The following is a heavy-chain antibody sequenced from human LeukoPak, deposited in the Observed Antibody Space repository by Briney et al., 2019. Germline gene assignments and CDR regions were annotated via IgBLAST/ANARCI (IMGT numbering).Heavy chain of an antibody. CDR1: GFTFSSYG. CDR2: ISYDGSNK. V-gene: IGHV3-30*18. Sequence: GRSLTLSCAASGFTFSSYGMHWVRQAPGKGLEWVAVISYDGSNKYYADSVKGRFTISRDNSKNTLYLQMNSLRAEDTAVYYCAKDFSELRVGELSLYFDYWGQGTLVTVSS. D-gene: IGHD3-16*02. J-gene: IGHJ4*02. CDR3: AKDFSELRVGELSLYFDY.